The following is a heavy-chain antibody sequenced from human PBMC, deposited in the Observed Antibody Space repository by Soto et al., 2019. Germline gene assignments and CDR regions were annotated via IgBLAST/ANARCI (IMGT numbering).Heavy chain of an antibody. CDR2: INHSGST. J-gene: IGHJ5*02. CDR3: ARDWFDP. Sequence: LSLTCAVYGVSFSCYYWSWIRQPPGKGLEWIGEINHSGSTNYNPSLKSRVTISVDTSKNQFSLKLSSVTAADTAVYYCARDWFDPWGQGTLVTVSS. CDR1: GVSFSCYY. V-gene: IGHV4-34*01.